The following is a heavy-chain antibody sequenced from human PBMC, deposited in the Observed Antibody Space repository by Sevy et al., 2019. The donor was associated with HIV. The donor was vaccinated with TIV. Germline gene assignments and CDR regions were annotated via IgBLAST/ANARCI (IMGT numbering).Heavy chain of an antibody. V-gene: IGHV3-9*01. J-gene: IGHJ6*02. CDR2: ISWNSGSI. D-gene: IGHD6-13*01. CDR1: GFTFDDYA. Sequence: GGSLRLSCAASGFTFDDYAMHWVRQAPGKGLEWVSGISWNSGSIGYVDSVKGRFTISRDNAKNSLYLQMNSLRAEDTALYYCAKDAIAAAGLYGMDVWGQGTTVTVSS. CDR3: AKDAIAAAGLYGMDV.